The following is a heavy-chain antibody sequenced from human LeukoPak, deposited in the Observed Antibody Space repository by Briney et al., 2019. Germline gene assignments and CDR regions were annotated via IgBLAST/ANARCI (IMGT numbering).Heavy chain of an antibody. CDR2: IYTSGTT. CDR1: GYSISSGYY. D-gene: IGHD2-2*01. J-gene: IGHJ6*02. V-gene: IGHV4-38-2*02. CDR3: ARDPRPTSRDGMDV. Sequence: SETLSLTCTISGYSISSGYYWGWIRQPPGKGLEWIGRIYTSGTTNYNPSLKSRVTMSVDTSKNQFSLKLSSVTAADTAVYYCARDPRPTSRDGMDVWGRGTTVTVSS.